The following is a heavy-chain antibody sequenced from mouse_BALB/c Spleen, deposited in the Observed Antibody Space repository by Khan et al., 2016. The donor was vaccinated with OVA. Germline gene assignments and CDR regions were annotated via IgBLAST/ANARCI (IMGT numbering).Heavy chain of an antibody. V-gene: IGHV3-2*02. CDR3: ARSVTITTVVATDFDY. Sequence: EVQLQESGPGLVKPSQSLSLTCTVTGYSITSDYAWNWIRQFPGNKLEWVGYISYSGRTSYNPSPNSRISITRDTSKNQFFLQFCSVTTEDTATYYCARSVTITTVVATDFDYWGQGTTLTVSS. CDR1: GYSITSDYA. D-gene: IGHD1-1*01. J-gene: IGHJ2*01. CDR2: ISYSGRT.